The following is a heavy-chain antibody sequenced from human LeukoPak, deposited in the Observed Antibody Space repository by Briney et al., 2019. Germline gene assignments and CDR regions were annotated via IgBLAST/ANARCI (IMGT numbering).Heavy chain of an antibody. J-gene: IGHJ6*02. Sequence: SQTLSHTCAISADSVSSNSAAWNWIRQSPSRGLEWLGRTYYRSKWYNDYAVSVKSRITINPDTSKNQFSLQLNSVTPEDTAVYYCARGVYDSSGYYYLHYYGMDVWGQGTTVTVSS. CDR3: ARGVYDSSGYYYLHYYGMDV. D-gene: IGHD3-22*01. CDR2: TYYRSKWYN. CDR1: ADSVSSNSAA. V-gene: IGHV6-1*01.